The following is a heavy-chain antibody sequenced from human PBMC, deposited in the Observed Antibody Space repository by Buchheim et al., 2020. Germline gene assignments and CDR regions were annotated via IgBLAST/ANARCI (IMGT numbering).Heavy chain of an antibody. V-gene: IGHV4-34*01. J-gene: IGHJ6*02. CDR1: GGSFSGYY. CDR3: ARGRYCTGGVCYSGPYGMDV. CDR2: INHSGST. Sequence: QVQLQQWGAGLLKPSETLSLTCAVYGGSFSGYYWSWIRQPPGKGLEWIGEINHSGSTNYNPSLKSRVTISVDTSKNQFSLKLSFVTAADTAVYYCARGRYCTGGVCYSGPYGMDVWGQGTT. D-gene: IGHD2-8*02.